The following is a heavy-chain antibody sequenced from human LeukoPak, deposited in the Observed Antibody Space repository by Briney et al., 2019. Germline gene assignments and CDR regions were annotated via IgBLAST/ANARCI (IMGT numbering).Heavy chain of an antibody. J-gene: IGHJ4*02. CDR1: GGSISSSSYY. V-gene: IGHV4-39*07. Sequence: SETLSLTCTVSGGSISSSSYYWGWIRQPPGKGLEWIGSIYYSGSTNYNPSLKSRVTISVDTSKNQFSLKLSSVTAADTAVYYCARGLLWFGELSQYYFDYWGQGTLVTVSS. D-gene: IGHD3-10*01. CDR2: IYYSGST. CDR3: ARGLLWFGELSQYYFDY.